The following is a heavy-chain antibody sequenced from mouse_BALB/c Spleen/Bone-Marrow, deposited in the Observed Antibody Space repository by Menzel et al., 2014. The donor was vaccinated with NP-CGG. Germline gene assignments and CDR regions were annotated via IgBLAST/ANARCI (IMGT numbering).Heavy chain of an antibody. J-gene: IGHJ2*01. CDR2: ILPGSGST. CDR1: GYTFSSYW. V-gene: IGHV1-9*01. Sequence: VQLQQSGAELMKPGASVKISCKATGYTFSSYWIEWVKQRPGHGLEWIGEILPGSGSTNYNEKFKGKATFTADTSSNTAYMQLSSLTSEDSAVYYCARITTASAYYFDYWGQGTTLTVSS. CDR3: ARITTASAYYFDY. D-gene: IGHD1-2*01.